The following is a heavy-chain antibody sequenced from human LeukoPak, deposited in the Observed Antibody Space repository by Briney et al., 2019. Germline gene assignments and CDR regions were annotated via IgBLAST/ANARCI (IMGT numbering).Heavy chain of an antibody. J-gene: IGHJ4*02. V-gene: IGHV4-31*03. CDR3: ARGCRVGGVMGDYYFDY. CDR1: GGSISSGGYY. D-gene: IGHD3-16*01. Sequence: SETLSLTCTVSGGSISSGGYYWSWIRQHPGKGLEWIGYIYYSGSTYYNPSLKSRVTISVDTSKNQFSLKLSSVTAADTAVYYCARGCRVGGVMGDYYFDYWGQGTLVTVSS. CDR2: IYYSGST.